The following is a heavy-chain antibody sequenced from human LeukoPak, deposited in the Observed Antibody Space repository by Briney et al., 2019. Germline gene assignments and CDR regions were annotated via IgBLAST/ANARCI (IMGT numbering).Heavy chain of an antibody. V-gene: IGHV4-39*01. CDR2: IYYGGST. Sequence: SETLSLTCTVSGGSISSSDYYWGWIRQPPGKGLEWIGSIYYGGSTYYNPSLKSRVTISVDTSKNQFSLKLSSVTAADTAVYYCAGPRRDGYPQYYFDYWGQGTLVTVSS. D-gene: IGHD5-24*01. CDR3: AGPRRDGYPQYYFDY. J-gene: IGHJ4*02. CDR1: GGSISSSDYY.